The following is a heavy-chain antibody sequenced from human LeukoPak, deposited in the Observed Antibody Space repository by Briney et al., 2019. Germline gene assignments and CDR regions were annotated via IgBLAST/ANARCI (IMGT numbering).Heavy chain of an antibody. J-gene: IGHJ3*02. CDR1: RFTFSSYS. CDR3: ARGTGRGFSYGYYGAFDI. Sequence: GGSLRLSCAASRFTFSSYSMNWVRQAQGKGLEWVSYISSSSSTIYFADSVKGRFTISRDNAKNSLYLQMNSLRAEDTAVYYCARGTGRGFSYGYYGAFDIWGQGTMVTVSS. CDR2: ISSSSSTI. D-gene: IGHD5-18*01. V-gene: IGHV3-48*01.